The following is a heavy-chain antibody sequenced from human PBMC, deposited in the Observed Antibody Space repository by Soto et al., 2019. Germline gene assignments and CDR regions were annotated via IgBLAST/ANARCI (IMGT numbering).Heavy chain of an antibody. Sequence: SETLSLTCTVSGGSISSGDYYWSWIRQPPGKGLEWIGYIYYSGSTYYKPSLKSRVTISVDMSKNQFSLKLSSVTAADTAVYYCARLPSYSGRNWFDPWGQGTLVTVSS. V-gene: IGHV4-30-4*01. CDR3: ARLPSYSGRNWFDP. CDR2: IYYSGST. D-gene: IGHD3-10*01. J-gene: IGHJ5*02. CDR1: GGSISSGDYY.